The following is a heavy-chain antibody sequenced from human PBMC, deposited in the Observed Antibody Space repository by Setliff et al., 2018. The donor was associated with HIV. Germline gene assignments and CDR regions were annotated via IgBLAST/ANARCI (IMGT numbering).Heavy chain of an antibody. D-gene: IGHD6-13*01. J-gene: IGHJ4*02. V-gene: IGHV4-39*01. CDR3: ARQVAARKVDY. CDR1: GDSITNDDYY. Sequence: PSETLSLTCTVSGDSITNDDYYWGWIRQPPGKGLEWIAIIHYNGRTYYDPSLKSRVTIFVDTSKNQFSLKLISVTAADTAVYYCARQVAARKVDYWGQGLLVTVSS. CDR2: IHYNGRT.